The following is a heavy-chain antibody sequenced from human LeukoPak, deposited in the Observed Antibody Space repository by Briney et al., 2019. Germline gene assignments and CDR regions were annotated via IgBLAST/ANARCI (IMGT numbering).Heavy chain of an antibody. D-gene: IGHD1-26*01. V-gene: IGHV4-61*01. CDR3: ARGGASYIPLDY. CDR1: GVSIGGNSY. J-gene: IGHJ4*02. CDR2: ISNSGVT. Sequence: SETLSLTCTVSGVSIGGNSYWSWIRQPPGKGPEWIGHISNSGVTYYTPSLSSRLTISLDTSKNPFSLKLRSVTAAATAVYYCARGGASYIPLDYWGRGTLVTVSS.